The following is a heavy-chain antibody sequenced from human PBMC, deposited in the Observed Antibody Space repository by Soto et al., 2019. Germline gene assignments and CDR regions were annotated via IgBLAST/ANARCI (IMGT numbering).Heavy chain of an antibody. D-gene: IGHD2-21*01. J-gene: IGHJ6*02. Sequence: QVQLVESGGGVVQPGRSLRLSCAASGFTFSSYGVHWVRQAPSRGLEWVAVISDDGTRKHYGDSVKGRFTISRDNSQNTLYLKVNSMRDEDTGVYYCVKDRRTEAYGMEVWGQGTTVSVSS. CDR2: ISDDGTRK. CDR3: VKDRRTEAYGMEV. CDR1: GFTFSSYG. V-gene: IGHV3-30*18.